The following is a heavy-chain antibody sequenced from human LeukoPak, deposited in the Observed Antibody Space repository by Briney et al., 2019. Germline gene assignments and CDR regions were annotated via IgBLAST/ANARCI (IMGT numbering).Heavy chain of an antibody. Sequence: GGSLRLSCAASGFTFSNFWMHWVRQAPGKGLVWVALIYGDGSFTRYADSVKGRFTISRDNAKNSLYLQMNSLRAEDTAVYYCAREDYGGYYGMDVWGQGTTVTVSS. CDR3: AREDYGGYYGMDV. J-gene: IGHJ6*02. V-gene: IGHV3-74*01. D-gene: IGHD4-23*01. CDR2: IYGDGSFT. CDR1: GFTFSNFW.